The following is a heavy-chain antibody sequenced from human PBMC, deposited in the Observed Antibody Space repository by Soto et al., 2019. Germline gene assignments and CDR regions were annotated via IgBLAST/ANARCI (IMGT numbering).Heavy chain of an antibody. CDR3: ARDRAPIVVTSYYYHYYGMDV. V-gene: IGHV3-21*01. D-gene: IGHD2-21*02. CDR2: ISSSSRYI. J-gene: IGHJ6*02. Sequence: GGSLRLSCAVSGFTLSSYSMNWVRQAPGKGLEWVSSISSSSRYIYYADSVKGRFTISRDNAKNSLHLQMNSLRAEDTAVYYCARDRAPIVVTSYYYHYYGMDVWGQGTTVTVSS. CDR1: GFTLSSYS.